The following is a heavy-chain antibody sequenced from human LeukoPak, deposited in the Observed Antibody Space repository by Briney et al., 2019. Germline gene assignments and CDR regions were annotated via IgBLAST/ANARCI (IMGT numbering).Heavy chain of an antibody. Sequence: PGGSLRLSCAASGFTFSSYAMHWVRQAPDKGLEWVAVISYDGSNKYYADSVKGRFTISRDNSKNTLYLQMNSLRAEDTAVYYCARGRRIYYSWTNAHDYWGQGTLVTVSS. J-gene: IGHJ4*02. CDR3: ARGRRIYYSWTNAHDY. CDR2: ISYDGSNK. D-gene: IGHD3-22*01. CDR1: GFTFSSYA. V-gene: IGHV3-30-3*01.